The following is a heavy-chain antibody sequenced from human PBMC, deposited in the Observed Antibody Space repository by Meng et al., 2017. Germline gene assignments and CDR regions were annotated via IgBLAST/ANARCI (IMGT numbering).Heavy chain of an antibody. CDR1: GFTFSSYA. CDR3: AGTTTVTTYWDY. D-gene: IGHD4-17*01. CDR2: ISGSGGST. V-gene: IGHV3-23*01. Sequence: GESLKISCAASGFTFSSYAMSWVRQAPGKGLEWVSAISGSGGSTYYADSVKGRFTISRDNSKNTLYLQMNSLRAEDTAVYYCAGTTTVTTYWDYWGQGTLVTSPQ. J-gene: IGHJ4*02.